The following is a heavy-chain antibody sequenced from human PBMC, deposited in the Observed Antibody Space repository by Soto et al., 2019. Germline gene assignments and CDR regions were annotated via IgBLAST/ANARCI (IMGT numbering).Heavy chain of an antibody. Sequence: SVKVSCKAPGGTFSSYAISWVRQAPGQGLEWMGGIIPIFGTANYAQKFQGRVTITADKSTSTAYMELSILRSEDTAVYYCARDSQVLNVGGDCYSGGYYGMDVLGQGTTVTVSS. CDR1: GGTFSSYA. D-gene: IGHD2-21*02. J-gene: IGHJ6*02. CDR3: ARDSQVLNVGGDCYSGGYYGMDV. CDR2: IIPIFGTA. V-gene: IGHV1-69*06.